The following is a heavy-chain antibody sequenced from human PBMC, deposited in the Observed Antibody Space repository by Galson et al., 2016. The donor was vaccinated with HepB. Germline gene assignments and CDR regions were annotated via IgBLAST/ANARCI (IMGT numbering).Heavy chain of an antibody. CDR3: AKWNFAADV. J-gene: IGHJ3*01. CDR1: CFTFSYAW. D-gene: IGHD1-7*01. CDR2: LNQDGRLK. V-gene: IGHV3-7*01. Sequence: SLRLSCAASCFTFSYAWMSWVRQAPGQGLEWVATLNQDGRLKYYADSVRGRFTISRDNAKESVYLQMNSLGAEDTAVYYCAKWNFAADVWGRGTVVTVST.